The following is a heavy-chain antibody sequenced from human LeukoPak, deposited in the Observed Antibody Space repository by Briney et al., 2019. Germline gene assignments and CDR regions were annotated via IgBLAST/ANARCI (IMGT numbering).Heavy chain of an antibody. Sequence: ASVKVSCKVSGYTLTELSMHWVRQAPGKGLEWMGGVDPEDGETIYAQKFQGRVTMTEDTSTDTAYMELSSLRSEDTAVYYCATPLYSSGWDNWFDPWGQGTLVTVSS. D-gene: IGHD6-19*01. CDR2: VDPEDGET. V-gene: IGHV1-24*01. J-gene: IGHJ5*02. CDR3: ATPLYSSGWDNWFDP. CDR1: GYTLTELS.